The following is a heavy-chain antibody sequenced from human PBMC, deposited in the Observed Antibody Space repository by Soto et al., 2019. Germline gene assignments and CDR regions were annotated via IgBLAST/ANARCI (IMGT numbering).Heavy chain of an antibody. Sequence: GGSLRLSCAASGFTFSSYAMSWVRQAPGKGLEWVSAISGSGGSTYYADSVKGRFTISRDNSKNTLYLQMNSLRAEDTAVYYCAKDLGRPYYDFWSGSPNFDYWGQGTLVTVSS. J-gene: IGHJ4*02. CDR1: GFTFSSYA. D-gene: IGHD3-3*01. V-gene: IGHV3-23*01. CDR2: ISGSGGST. CDR3: AKDLGRPYYDFWSGSPNFDY.